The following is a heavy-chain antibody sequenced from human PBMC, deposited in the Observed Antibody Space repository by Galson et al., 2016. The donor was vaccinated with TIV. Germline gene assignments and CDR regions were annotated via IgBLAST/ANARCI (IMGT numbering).Heavy chain of an antibody. Sequence: SLRLSCAASGLSVSNNYMNWVRQGPEKGLEWVSIIYDDGSTYYADSVKGRFTISRDNSKNTLYLQMHSLRPDDAAVYYCARERRHCGVQCFLRYYFGMDVWGRGTTVTVSS. CDR1: GLSVSNNY. V-gene: IGHV3-66*02. D-gene: IGHD2-21*01. J-gene: IGHJ6*02. CDR2: IYDDGST. CDR3: ARERRHCGVQCFLRYYFGMDV.